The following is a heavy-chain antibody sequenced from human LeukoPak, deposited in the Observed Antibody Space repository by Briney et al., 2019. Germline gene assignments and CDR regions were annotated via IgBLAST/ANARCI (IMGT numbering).Heavy chain of an antibody. CDR1: GGSISSDY. D-gene: IGHD3-22*01. J-gene: IGHJ4*02. V-gene: IGHV4-59*12. CDR3: AKDPGISIVVVYFDY. CDR2: IDHSGNS. Sequence: SETLSLTCIVSGGSISSDYWSWIRQPPGKGLEWIGYIDHSGNSNHNPSLKSRVTISVDTSRNQFSLKLSSVTAADTAVYYCAKDPGISIVVVYFDYWGQGTLVTVSS.